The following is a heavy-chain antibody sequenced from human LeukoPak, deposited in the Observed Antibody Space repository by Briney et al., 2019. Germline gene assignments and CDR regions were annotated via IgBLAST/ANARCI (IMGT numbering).Heavy chain of an antibody. CDR1: GGSISSYY. CDR2: IYTSGST. Sequence: SETLSLTCTVSGGSISSYYWSWIRQPAGKGLEWIGRIYTSGSTNYNPSLKSRVTMSVDTSKNQFSLKLSSVTAADTAVYYCARVTMIGEDYYYYGMDVWGQGTTVTV. V-gene: IGHV4-4*07. CDR3: ARVTMIGEDYYYYGMDV. D-gene: IGHD3-22*01. J-gene: IGHJ6*02.